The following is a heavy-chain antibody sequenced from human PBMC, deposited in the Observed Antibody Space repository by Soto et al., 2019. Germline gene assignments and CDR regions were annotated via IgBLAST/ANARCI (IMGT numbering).Heavy chain of an antibody. Sequence: EVQLVESGGGLVKSGGSLRLSCAASGFTFNNAWMNWVRQAPGKGLEWVGRIKSRTDCGTTDYAAHVKDTFTISRDDSKNTLYLQMNSLKTEDTAMYYCTTERDESSGYAPNYWGQGTLVTVSS. CDR1: GFTFNNAW. CDR2: IKSRTDCGTT. CDR3: TTERDESSGYAPNY. J-gene: IGHJ4*02. D-gene: IGHD3-22*01. V-gene: IGHV3-15*07.